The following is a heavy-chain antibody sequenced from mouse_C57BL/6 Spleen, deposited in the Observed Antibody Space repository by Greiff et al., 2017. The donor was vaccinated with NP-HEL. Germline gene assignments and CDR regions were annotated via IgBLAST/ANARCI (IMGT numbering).Heavy chain of an antibody. J-gene: IGHJ1*03. CDR2: ISYDGSN. V-gene: IGHV3-6*01. CDR3: ARLLRYWYFDV. D-gene: IGHD1-1*01. CDR1: GYSITSGYY. Sequence: EVQLQESGPGLVKPSQSLSLPCSVTGYSITSGYYWNWIRQFPGNKLEWMGYISYDGSNNYNPSLKNRISITRDTSKNQFFLKLNSVTTEDTATYYCARLLRYWYFDVWGTGTTVTVSS.